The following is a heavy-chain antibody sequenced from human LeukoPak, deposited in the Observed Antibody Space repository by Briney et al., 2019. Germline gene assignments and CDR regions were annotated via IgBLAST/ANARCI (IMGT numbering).Heavy chain of an antibody. D-gene: IGHD3-10*01. CDR3: ARDRELGY. CDR2: IYNSGST. Sequence: SETLSLTCSVSRDAISIYYWSWIRQPPGKGLEWIGYIYNSGSTNYNPSLKSRVTISVDTSKNQFSLKLTSVTAADTAVYYCARDRELGYWGQGTLVTVSS. J-gene: IGHJ4*02. V-gene: IGHV4-59*01. CDR1: RDAISIYY.